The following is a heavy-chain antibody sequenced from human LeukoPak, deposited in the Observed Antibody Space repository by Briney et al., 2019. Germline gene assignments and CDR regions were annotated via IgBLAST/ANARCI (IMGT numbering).Heavy chain of an antibody. V-gene: IGHV4-34*01. Sequence: SETLSLTCAVYGGSFSGYYWSWIRQPPGKGLEWIGEINHSGSTNYNPSLKSRVTISVDTSKNQFSLKLSSVTAADTAVYYCARGTLRSNEDWFDPWGQGTLVTVSS. J-gene: IGHJ5*02. CDR2: INHSGST. CDR3: ARGTLRSNEDWFDP. CDR1: GGSFSGYY. D-gene: IGHD4-17*01.